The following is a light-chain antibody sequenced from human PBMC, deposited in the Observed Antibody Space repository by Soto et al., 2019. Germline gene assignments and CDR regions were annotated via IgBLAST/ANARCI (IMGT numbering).Light chain of an antibody. CDR3: ATWDDGLSVVL. J-gene: IGLJ2*01. Sequence: QSVLTQPPSASGTPGQRVSITCSGSDSNIGSNSVHWYQQVPGMAPKLLVYKSDQRPSGVPDRFSGSKSVTSASLAISGLRAEDEAKYYCATWDDGLSVVLFGGGTKLTVL. CDR1: DSNIGSNS. V-gene: IGLV1-47*01. CDR2: KSD.